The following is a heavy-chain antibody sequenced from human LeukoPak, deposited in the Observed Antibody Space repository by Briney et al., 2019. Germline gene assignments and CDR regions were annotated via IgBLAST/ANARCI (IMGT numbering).Heavy chain of an antibody. CDR2: IKSKAYGGTA. D-gene: IGHD6-13*01. CDR1: GFTFGDYA. Sequence: PGGSLRLSCTASGFTFGDYAMSWFRQAPGKGLEWVSFIKSKAYGGTAKYAASVKGRFTISRDDSKSIAYLQMNSLKTEDTAVYYCTRDLRAAGYPYYFDYWGQGTLVTVSS. CDR3: TRDLRAAGYPYYFDY. V-gene: IGHV3-49*03. J-gene: IGHJ4*02.